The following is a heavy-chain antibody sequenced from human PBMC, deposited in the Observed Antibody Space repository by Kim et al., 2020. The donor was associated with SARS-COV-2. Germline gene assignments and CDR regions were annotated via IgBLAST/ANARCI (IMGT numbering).Heavy chain of an antibody. CDR2: IYPGDSDT. J-gene: IGHJ4*02. D-gene: IGHD3-16*01. CDR1: EYTFNNYW. Sequence: GESLKISCKASEYTFNNYWIGWVRQMPGKGLQWLGIIYPGDSDTKYNPSVQGQVTISADWSLTTAYLQWSSLKASDTAIYYCARAPFGTFSPYYFDSWGQGTLVTVSS. V-gene: IGHV5-51*01. CDR3: ARAPFGTFSPYYFDS.